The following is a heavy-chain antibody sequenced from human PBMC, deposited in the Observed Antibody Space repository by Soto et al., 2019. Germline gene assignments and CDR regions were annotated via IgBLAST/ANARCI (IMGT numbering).Heavy chain of an antibody. CDR3: ASWLEREHAYDI. Sequence: DVQLVASGGGLIQPGGSLRLSCAALGLTVRGKKYITWVRQAPGKGLEWVSALYDVDGTYYADSANGRFTISRDNSNNIIYLPMNSLGPDDTAVYYCASWLEREHAYDIWGLGTMVTVSS. V-gene: IGHV3-53*01. J-gene: IGHJ3*02. CDR2: LYDVDGT. CDR1: GLTVRGKKY. D-gene: IGHD1-1*01.